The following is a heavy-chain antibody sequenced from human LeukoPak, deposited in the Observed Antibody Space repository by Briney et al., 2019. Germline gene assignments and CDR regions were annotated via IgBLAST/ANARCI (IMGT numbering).Heavy chain of an antibody. CDR2: ISSSGSTT. CDR3: AKAHPDSRNPPTYYFDY. CDR1: GFTFSNYE. J-gene: IGHJ4*02. Sequence: PGGSVSLSCAASGFTFSNYEMNWVRQAAGRGREGVSYISSSGSTTYYADSVKGRCTISRDNANNSLYLQMNSLRAEDTAVYHCAKAHPDSRNPPTYYFDYWGQGTLVTVSS. V-gene: IGHV3-48*03. D-gene: IGHD6-13*01.